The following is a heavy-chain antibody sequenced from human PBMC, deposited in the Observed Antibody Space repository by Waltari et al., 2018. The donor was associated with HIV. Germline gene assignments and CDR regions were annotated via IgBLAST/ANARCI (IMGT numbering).Heavy chain of an antibody. J-gene: IGHJ4*02. CDR2: ISTSRSSE. D-gene: IGHD2-2*01. CDR3: ARDYCSSSSCTVDY. V-gene: IGHV3-48*01. Sequence: EVQLVESGGGLVQPGGSLRLSCVGSGFTLSSYSMNWVCQAPGKGLEWVSYISTSRSSEYYADSVKGRFTISRDNAKNSLFLQMSSLRTEDTAVYYCARDYCSSSSCTVDYWGQGALVTVSS. CDR1: GFTLSSYS.